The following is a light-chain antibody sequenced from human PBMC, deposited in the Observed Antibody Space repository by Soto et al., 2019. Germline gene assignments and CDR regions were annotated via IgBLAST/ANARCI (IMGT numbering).Light chain of an antibody. Sequence: QSALTQPASVSGSPGQSITISCTGSSTDVGGYNYVSWYQQHPGKAPKLTISEVNKRPSGVSDRFSGSKSGNTASLTISGLQAEDEADYYCSSHTSSRTFVFGTGTKVTVL. CDR1: STDVGGYNY. CDR2: EVN. V-gene: IGLV2-14*01. CDR3: SSHTSSRTFV. J-gene: IGLJ1*01.